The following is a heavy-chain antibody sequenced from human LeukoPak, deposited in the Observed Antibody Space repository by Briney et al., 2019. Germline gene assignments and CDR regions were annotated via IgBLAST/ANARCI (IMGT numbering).Heavy chain of an antibody. CDR2: IYYSGST. J-gene: IGHJ6*02. CDR1: GGSISSYY. CDR3: ARGQQQPIYYYYGMDV. D-gene: IGHD6-13*01. V-gene: IGHV4-59*01. Sequence: PSETLSLTCTVSGGSISSYYRSWIRQPPGKGLEWIGYIYYSGSTNYNPSLKSRVTISVDTSKNQFSLKLSSVTAADTAVYYCARGQQQPIYYYYGMDVWGQGTTVTVSS.